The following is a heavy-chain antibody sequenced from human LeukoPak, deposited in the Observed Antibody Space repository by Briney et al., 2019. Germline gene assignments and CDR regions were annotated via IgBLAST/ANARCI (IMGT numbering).Heavy chain of an antibody. J-gene: IGHJ4*02. CDR1: GGSLSSGSHY. CDR3: ERRGRVIVGGSRGFDY. Sequence: SETLSLTCTVSGGSLSSGSHYWSSIRQPPGKGLEWNVYIYYSENTNYNPSLKSRVPMSVDTSMNQFSLKLCSVSPADTAVYYCERRGRVIVGGSRGFDYWGQGTLVTVSS. D-gene: IGHD1-26*01. V-gene: IGHV4-61*01. CDR2: IYYSENT.